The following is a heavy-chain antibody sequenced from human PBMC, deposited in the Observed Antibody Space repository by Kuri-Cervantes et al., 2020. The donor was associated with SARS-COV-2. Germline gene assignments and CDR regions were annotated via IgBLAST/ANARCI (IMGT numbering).Heavy chain of an antibody. V-gene: IGHV3-30-3*01. J-gene: IGHJ6*02. D-gene: IGHD6-19*01. CDR1: GFTFSSYA. CDR3: ARDQSTYSSGWYRDYYYGMDV. Sequence: GGSLRLSCAASGFTFSSYAMHWVRQAPGKGLEWVAVISYDGSNTYYADSVKGRFTISRDNSKNTLYLQMNSLRAEDTAVYYCARDQSTYSSGWYRDYYYGMDVWGQGTTVTVSS. CDR2: ISYDGSNT.